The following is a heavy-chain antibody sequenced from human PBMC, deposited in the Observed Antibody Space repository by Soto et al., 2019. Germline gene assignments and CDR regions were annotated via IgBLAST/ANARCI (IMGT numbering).Heavy chain of an antibody. D-gene: IGHD3-10*01. Sequence: SVKVSCKASGGTFSSYTISWVRQAPGQGLEWMGRIIPILGIANYAQKFQGRVTITADKSTSTAYMELSSLRSEDTAVYYCARDLGYGSGSSPRGWFDPWGQGTLVTVSS. CDR3: ARDLGYGSGSSPRGWFDP. V-gene: IGHV1-69*04. CDR2: IIPILGIA. CDR1: GGTFSSYT. J-gene: IGHJ5*02.